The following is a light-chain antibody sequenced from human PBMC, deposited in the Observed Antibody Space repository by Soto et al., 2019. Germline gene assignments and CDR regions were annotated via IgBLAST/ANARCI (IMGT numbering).Light chain of an antibody. Sequence: QSALTLPPSASGSPGQSVTISCTGTSSDVGGYNYVSWYQQHPGKAPKLMIYDVSKRPSGVPDRFSGSKSGNTASLTVSGLQAEEEADYYCSSYAGSTVVFGVGTKLTVL. V-gene: IGLV2-8*01. CDR1: SSDVGGYNY. J-gene: IGLJ2*01. CDR3: SSYAGSTVV. CDR2: DVS.